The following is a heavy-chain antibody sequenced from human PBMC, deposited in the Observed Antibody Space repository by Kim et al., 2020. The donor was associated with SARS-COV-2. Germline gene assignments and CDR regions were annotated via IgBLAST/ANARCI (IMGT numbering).Heavy chain of an antibody. CDR1: GFTFSSYA. D-gene: IGHD3-3*01. J-gene: IGHJ6*02. CDR3: AKDAPVASLITIFTYYYYGMDV. Sequence: GGSLRLSCAASGFTFSSYAMSWVRQAPGKGLEWVSAISGSGGSTYYADSVKGRFTISRDNSKNTLYLQMNSLRAEDTAVYYCAKDAPVASLITIFTYYYYGMDVWGQGTTVTVSS. V-gene: IGHV3-23*01. CDR2: ISGSGGST.